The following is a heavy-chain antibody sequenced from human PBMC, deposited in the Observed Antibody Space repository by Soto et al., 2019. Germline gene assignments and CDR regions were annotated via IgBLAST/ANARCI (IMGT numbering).Heavy chain of an antibody. D-gene: IGHD3-22*01. CDR2: IYYSGSS. CDR1: GGSISSYY. J-gene: IGHJ4*02. Sequence: SETLSLTCTVSGGSISSYYWSWIRQPPGKGLEWIGYIYYSGSSNYNPSRKSRVTIAVDTSKNQFSLKLSTAAAADTYLYYCARDRGNYYDSSGYYDYWGQGTLVTVSS. CDR3: ARDRGNYYDSSGYYDY. V-gene: IGHV4-59*01.